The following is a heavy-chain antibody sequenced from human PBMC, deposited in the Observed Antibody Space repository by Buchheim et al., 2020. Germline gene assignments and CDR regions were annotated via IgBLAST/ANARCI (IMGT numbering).Heavy chain of an antibody. V-gene: IGHV1-69*06. Sequence: QVQLVQSGAEVKKPGSSVKVSCKASGGTFSSYAISWVRQAPGQGLEWMGGIIPIFGTANYAQKFQGRVTITADKSTSTAYTELSSLRSEDTAVYYCARPGPTRTSIAARSYYYYMDVWGKGTT. J-gene: IGHJ6*03. D-gene: IGHD6-6*01. CDR2: IIPIFGTA. CDR3: ARPGPTRTSIAARSYYYYMDV. CDR1: GGTFSSYA.